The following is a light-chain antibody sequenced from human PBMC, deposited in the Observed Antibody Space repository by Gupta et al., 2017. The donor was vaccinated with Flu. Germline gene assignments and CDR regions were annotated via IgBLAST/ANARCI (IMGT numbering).Light chain of an antibody. J-gene: IGLJ2*01. CDR1: SGSIASNY. Sequence: KFMLPQPPYVWESPGKTVAISFTGNSGSIASNYVQWYQQRPGSSTTTVIYEDNQRPSGVPYRLSGSLDSSSNSASLTISGQKTEDEADYCCQSYDSSTQRVVFGGGTKLTVL. CDR2: EDN. CDR3: QSYDSSTQRVV. V-gene: IGLV6-57*01.